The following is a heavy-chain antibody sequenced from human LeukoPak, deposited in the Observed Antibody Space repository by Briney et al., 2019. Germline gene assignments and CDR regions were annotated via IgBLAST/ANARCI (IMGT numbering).Heavy chain of an antibody. CDR2: IYHPTTT. CDR1: GGSVSSDY. Sequence: PSETPSLTCSVSGGSVSSDYWSWIRHSPGTGLEWIGYIYHPTTTNYNPSLKSRVSMSLDTSKNQFSLDLTSVTAADTAMYFCATGHSSGWFDFWGRGTLVTVSS. D-gene: IGHD6-19*01. V-gene: IGHV4-59*02. CDR3: ATGHSSGWFDF. J-gene: IGHJ4*02.